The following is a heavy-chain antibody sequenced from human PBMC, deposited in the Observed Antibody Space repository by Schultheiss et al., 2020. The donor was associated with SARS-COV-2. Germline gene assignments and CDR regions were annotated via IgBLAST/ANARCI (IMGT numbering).Heavy chain of an antibody. CDR3: AKDQEGSYFDY. Sequence: GGSLRLSCAASGFTFSDYAMHWVRQAPGKGLEWVGVIWIHGYKKYYAESVKGRFTISRDDSKSTLYLQMNSLRAEDTAVYYCAKDQEGSYFDYWGQGTLVTVSS. CDR2: IWIHGYKK. J-gene: IGHJ4*02. D-gene: IGHD3-10*01. CDR1: GFTFSDYA. V-gene: IGHV3-33*06.